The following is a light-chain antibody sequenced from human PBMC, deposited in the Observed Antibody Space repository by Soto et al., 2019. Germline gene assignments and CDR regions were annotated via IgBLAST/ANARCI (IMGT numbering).Light chain of an antibody. CDR2: DAS. CDR1: QSVSSY. J-gene: IGKJ1*01. CDR3: QQRSNWPPT. V-gene: IGKV3-11*01. Sequence: ILLTECPATLYLSPGERATLSCRASQSVSSYLAWYQQKPGQAPRLLIYDASNRATGIPARFSGSGSGTDFTLTISSLEPEDFAVYYCQQRSNWPPTFGQGTKVDIK.